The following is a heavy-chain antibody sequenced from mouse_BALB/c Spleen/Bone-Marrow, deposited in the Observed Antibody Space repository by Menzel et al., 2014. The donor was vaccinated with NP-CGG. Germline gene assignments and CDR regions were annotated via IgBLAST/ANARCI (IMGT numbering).Heavy chain of an antibody. CDR3: ARSRDYGSSYYAMDY. Sequence: VQLQQSGAELVKPGASVKLSCTASGFNIKDTYMHWVKQRPEQGLEWIGRIDPANGNTKCDPKFQGKATITADTSSNTACLQLSSLTSEDTAVYYCARSRDYGSSYYAMDYWGQGTSVTVSS. J-gene: IGHJ4*01. D-gene: IGHD1-1*01. V-gene: IGHV14-3*02. CDR1: GFNIKDTY. CDR2: IDPANGNT.